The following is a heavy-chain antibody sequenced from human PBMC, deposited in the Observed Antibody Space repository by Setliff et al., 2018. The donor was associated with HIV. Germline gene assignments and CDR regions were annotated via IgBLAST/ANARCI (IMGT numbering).Heavy chain of an antibody. D-gene: IGHD6-25*01. J-gene: IGHJ4*02. CDR3: ARGYGAAGGGY. CDR2: IYTSGST. V-gene: IGHV4-4*08. CDR1: GGSISNYY. Sequence: SETLSLTCTVSGGSISNYYWSWIRQPPGKGLEWIGYIYTSGSTNYNPSLKSRVTISVDTSKNQFSLKLSSVTAADTAVYYCARGYGAAGGGYWGQGQWSPSP.